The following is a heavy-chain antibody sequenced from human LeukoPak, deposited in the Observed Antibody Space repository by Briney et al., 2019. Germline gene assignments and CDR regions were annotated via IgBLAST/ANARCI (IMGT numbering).Heavy chain of an antibody. CDR2: IYYSGST. Sequence: SETLSLTCTVSGGSISSSSYYWGWIRQPPGKGLEWIGSIYYSGSTYYNPSLKSRVTISVDTSKNQFSLKLSSVTAADTAVYYCARDPANYYDRRGAFDIWGQGTMVTVSS. J-gene: IGHJ3*02. D-gene: IGHD3-22*01. CDR1: GGSISSSSYY. CDR3: ARDPANYYDRRGAFDI. V-gene: IGHV4-39*07.